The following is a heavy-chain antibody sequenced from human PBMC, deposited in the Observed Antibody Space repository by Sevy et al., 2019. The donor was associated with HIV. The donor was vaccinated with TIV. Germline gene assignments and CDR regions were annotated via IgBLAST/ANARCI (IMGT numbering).Heavy chain of an antibody. Sequence: GGSLRLSCAASGFTFSRYWMTWVRQAPGKGLEWVANIKQDGSEKYSVDSVKGRFTISRDNAKNSLYLQMNSLRAEDTAVYYRARLRDDSSGFHLDYWGQGTLVTVSS. V-gene: IGHV3-7*01. D-gene: IGHD3-22*01. CDR2: IKQDGSEK. CDR1: GFTFSRYW. CDR3: ARLRDDSSGFHLDY. J-gene: IGHJ4*02.